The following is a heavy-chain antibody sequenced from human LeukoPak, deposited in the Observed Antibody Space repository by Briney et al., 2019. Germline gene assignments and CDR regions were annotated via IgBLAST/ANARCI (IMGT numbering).Heavy chain of an antibody. CDR1: GGSISSGSYY. Sequence: PSQTLSLTCTVSGGSISSGSYYWSWIRQPAGKGLEWIGRIYTSGSTNYNPSLKSRVTISVDTSKNQFSLKLSSVTAADTAMYYCARVGYNYGSGGYYPTLQHYFDYWGQGALLTVSS. CDR2: IYTSGST. V-gene: IGHV4-61*02. CDR3: ARVGYNYGSGGYYPTLQHYFDY. J-gene: IGHJ4*02. D-gene: IGHD3-22*01.